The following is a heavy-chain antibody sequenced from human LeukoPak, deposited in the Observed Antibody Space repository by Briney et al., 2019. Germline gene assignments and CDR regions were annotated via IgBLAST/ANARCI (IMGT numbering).Heavy chain of an antibody. J-gene: IGHJ3*02. V-gene: IGHV1-2*02. CDR3: ARELKGMDTAMVTYAFDI. Sequence: GASVTVSCKTSGYTFNAYYMHWVRQAPGQGLEWMGWINPNSGGSNYAQKFQGRVTMTRDTSISTAYMELSRLRSDDTAVYYCARELKGMDTAMVTYAFDIWGQGTMVTASS. CDR1: GYTFNAYY. D-gene: IGHD5-18*01. CDR2: INPNSGGS.